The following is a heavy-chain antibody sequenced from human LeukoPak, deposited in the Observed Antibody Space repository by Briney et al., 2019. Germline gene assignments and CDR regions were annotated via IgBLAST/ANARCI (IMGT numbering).Heavy chain of an antibody. V-gene: IGHV3-7*01. CDR3: ARVGYSGSYSHFDY. Sequence: GGSLRLSCAASGFTFSSYWMSWVRQAPGKGLEWVANIKQDGSEKYYVDSVKGRFTISRDNAKNSLYLQMNSLRAEDTAVYYCARVGYSGSYSHFDYWGQGTLVTVSS. J-gene: IGHJ4*02. D-gene: IGHD1-26*01. CDR2: IKQDGSEK. CDR1: GFTFSSYW.